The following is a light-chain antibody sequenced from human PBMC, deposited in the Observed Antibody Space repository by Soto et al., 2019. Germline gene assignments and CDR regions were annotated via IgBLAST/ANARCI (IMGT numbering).Light chain of an antibody. V-gene: IGKV3-15*01. Sequence: EIVMTQSPATLSVSPGERATLSCRASQSGSSSIAWYQQKPGQAPRLLIYGESTRATGIPARFSGSGSGTEFTLTISSLQSEDFAVYYCQQYNNWPPYTFGQGTKLEIK. CDR1: QSGSSS. CDR2: GES. CDR3: QQYNNWPPYT. J-gene: IGKJ2*01.